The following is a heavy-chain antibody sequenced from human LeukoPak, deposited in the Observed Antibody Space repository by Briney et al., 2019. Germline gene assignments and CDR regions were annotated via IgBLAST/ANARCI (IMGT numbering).Heavy chain of an antibody. Sequence: PGGSLRLSCAASGFTVSSNYMSWVRQAPGKGLEWVSVIYSGGSTYYADSLKGRFTISRDNAKNSLYLQMNSLRAEDTAVYYCARVLDTTGTIFDAFDIWGQGTMVTVSS. V-gene: IGHV3-53*01. J-gene: IGHJ3*02. D-gene: IGHD1-1*01. CDR2: IYSGGST. CDR1: GFTVSSNY. CDR3: ARVLDTTGTIFDAFDI.